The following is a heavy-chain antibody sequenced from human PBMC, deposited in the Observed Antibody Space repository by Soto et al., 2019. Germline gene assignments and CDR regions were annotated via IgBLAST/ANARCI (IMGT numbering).Heavy chain of an antibody. Sequence: SETLSLTCTVSGGSISISSYYWGWILHPPGKGLEWIGSIYYSGSTYYNPSLKSRVTISVDTSKNQFSLKLSSVTAADTAVYYCARHRHLVDSSGWPPNDYWGQGTLVTVSS. CDR2: IYYSGST. CDR3: ARHRHLVDSSGWPPNDY. CDR1: GGSISISSYY. V-gene: IGHV4-39*01. J-gene: IGHJ4*02. D-gene: IGHD6-19*01.